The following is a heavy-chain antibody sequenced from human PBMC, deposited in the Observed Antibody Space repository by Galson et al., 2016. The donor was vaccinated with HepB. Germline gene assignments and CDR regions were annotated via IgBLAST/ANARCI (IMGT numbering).Heavy chain of an antibody. CDR1: GFTFSGYN. CDR2: IKQDGSEE. Sequence: SLRLSCAASGFTFSGYNMDWVRQAPGKGLEWVANIKQDGSEEYCVDSVKGRFTISRDNAKNSLYLQMNSLRAEDTAVYYCARRRGSGSHDYWGQGTLVTVSS. V-gene: IGHV3-7*05. J-gene: IGHJ4*02. CDR3: ARRRGSGSHDY. D-gene: IGHD3-10*01.